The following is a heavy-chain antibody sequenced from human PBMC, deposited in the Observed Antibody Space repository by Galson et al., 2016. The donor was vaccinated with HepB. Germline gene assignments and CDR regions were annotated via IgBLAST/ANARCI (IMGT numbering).Heavy chain of an antibody. Sequence: SLRLSCAASGFTFTNYGFHWVRQAPGKGLEWVAVIWNDGNKKYVPDSLKGRFTVSRDDSKNTVFLHMNSLRAEDTAIYHCAKADYSFGWTSIDSWGQGTLVIVSS. D-gene: IGHD3-10*01. CDR1: GFTFTNYG. J-gene: IGHJ4*02. CDR2: IWNDGNKK. CDR3: AKADYSFGWTSIDS. V-gene: IGHV3-33*06.